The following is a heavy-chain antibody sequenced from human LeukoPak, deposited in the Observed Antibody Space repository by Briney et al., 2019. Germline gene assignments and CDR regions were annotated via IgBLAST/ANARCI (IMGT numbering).Heavy chain of an antibody. V-gene: IGHV3-48*02. Sequence: GGSLRLSCAASGFTFSSYGMHWVRQAPGKGLEWIAHIRAYSTATYHADSVKGRFTVSRDDANNALYLQMNSLKDEDTALYFCASPLGPPPGYWGQGTLVTVSS. CDR3: ASPLGPPPGY. CDR2: IRAYSTAT. CDR1: GFTFSSYG. J-gene: IGHJ4*02.